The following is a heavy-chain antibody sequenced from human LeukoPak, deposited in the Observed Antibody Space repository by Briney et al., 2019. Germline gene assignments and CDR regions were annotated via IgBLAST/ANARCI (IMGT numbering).Heavy chain of an antibody. J-gene: IGHJ4*02. Sequence: GGSLRLSCVASDFGSHHMHWVRQAPGKGLVWVSRVSTDGIGTAYADSVKGRVTISRDNAKNTVYLQMNSLRAEDTAVYYCARGGYSSGLDYWGQGTLVTVSS. CDR2: VSTDGIGT. V-gene: IGHV3-74*01. CDR1: DFGSHH. CDR3: ARGGYSSGLDY. D-gene: IGHD6-19*01.